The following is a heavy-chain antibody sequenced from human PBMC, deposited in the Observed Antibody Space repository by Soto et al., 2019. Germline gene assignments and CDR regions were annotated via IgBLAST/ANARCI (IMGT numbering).Heavy chain of an antibody. Sequence: QVQLQQWGAGLLKPSETLSLTCAVYGGSFSGYYWSWIRQPPGKGLEWIGEINHSGSTNYNPSLKSRVTISVDTSKNQSSLKLSSVTAADTAVYYCARRRYFDWLSPFDSWGQGTLVTVSS. J-gene: IGHJ4*02. CDR3: ARRRYFDWLSPFDS. D-gene: IGHD3-9*01. CDR1: GGSFSGYY. CDR2: INHSGST. V-gene: IGHV4-34*01.